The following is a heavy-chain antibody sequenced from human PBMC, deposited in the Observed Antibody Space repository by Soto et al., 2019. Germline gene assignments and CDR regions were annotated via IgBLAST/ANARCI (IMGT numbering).Heavy chain of an antibody. Sequence: AGGSLRLSCAASGFTFSSYGMHWVRQAPGKGLEWVAVIWYDGSNKYYADSVKGRFTISRDNSKNTLYLQMNSLRAEDTAVYYCARGGDYYYYYYMDVWGKGTTVTVSS. J-gene: IGHJ6*03. CDR1: GFTFSSYG. CDR3: ARGGDYYYYYYMDV. D-gene: IGHD4-17*01. CDR2: IWYDGSNK. V-gene: IGHV3-33*01.